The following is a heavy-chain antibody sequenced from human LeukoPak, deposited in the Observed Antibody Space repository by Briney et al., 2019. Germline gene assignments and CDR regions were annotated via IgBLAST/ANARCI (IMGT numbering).Heavy chain of an antibody. V-gene: IGHV4-38-2*01. CDR2: IYHSGST. CDR3: ARVGAVAGFDY. D-gene: IGHD6-19*01. J-gene: IGHJ4*02. Sequence: SETLSLTCAVSGYSISSGYYWGWIRPPPGKGLEWIGSIYHSGSTYYNPSLRSRVTISVDTSKNQFSLKLSSVTAADTAVYYCARVGAVAGFDYWGQGTLVTVSS. CDR1: GYSISSGYY.